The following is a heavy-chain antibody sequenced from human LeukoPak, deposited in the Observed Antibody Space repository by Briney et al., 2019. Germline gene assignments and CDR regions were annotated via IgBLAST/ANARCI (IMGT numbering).Heavy chain of an antibody. Sequence: GGSLRLSCAASGFTFSSYAMSWVRQAPGKGLEWVSAISGSGGSTYYADSVKGRFTISRDNSRNTLYLQMNSLRAEDTAVYYCAKVTGNFGVAAAVSDYWGQGTLVTVSS. CDR3: AKVTGNFGVAAAVSDY. CDR2: ISGSGGST. CDR1: GFTFSSYA. J-gene: IGHJ4*02. V-gene: IGHV3-23*01. D-gene: IGHD6-13*01.